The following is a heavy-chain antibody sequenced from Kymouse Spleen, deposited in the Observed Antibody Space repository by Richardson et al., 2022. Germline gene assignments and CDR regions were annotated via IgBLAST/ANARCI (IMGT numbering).Heavy chain of an antibody. D-gene: IGHD1-7*01. J-gene: IGHJ3*02. V-gene: IGHV4-34*01. CDR2: INHSGST. Sequence: QVQLQQWGAGLLKPSETLSLTCAVYGGSFSGYYWSWIRQPPGKGLEWIGEINHSGSTNYNPSLKSRVTISVDTSKNQFSLKLSSVTAADTAVYYCARGGGELELLDAFDIWGQGTMVTVSS. CDR3: ARGGGELELLDAFDI. CDR1: GGSFSGYY.